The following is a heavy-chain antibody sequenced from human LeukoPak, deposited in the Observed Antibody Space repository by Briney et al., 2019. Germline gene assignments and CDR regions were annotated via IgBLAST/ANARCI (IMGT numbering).Heavy chain of an antibody. CDR3: TTGGYKAPLFDY. D-gene: IGHD5-24*01. Sequence: GGSVRRSCAASGFTVSNAWWSWLRQAPGKGLEWVGRIKSKTDGGTTDYAAPVKGRFTISRDDSKNTLYLQVNSLKTEDTAVYYCTTGGYKAPLFDYWGQGTLVTVSS. V-gene: IGHV3-15*01. CDR1: GFTVSNAW. J-gene: IGHJ4*02. CDR2: IKSKTDGGTT.